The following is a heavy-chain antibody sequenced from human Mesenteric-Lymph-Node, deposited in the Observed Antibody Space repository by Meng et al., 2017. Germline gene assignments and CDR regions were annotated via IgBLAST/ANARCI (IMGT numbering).Heavy chain of an antibody. CDR3: ARGGVVTALKKSFDY. J-gene: IGHJ4*02. Sequence: QGALVANGAGVKKPGASVKDTRKAPGGTLNVSAFSWGRQAPGQGLEWLGGIIPIFDKPFYAQKFQGRLTITADEPTGTASMELSSLRSEDTAVYYCARGGVVTALKKSFDYWGQGTLVTVSS. CDR1: GGTLNVSA. D-gene: IGHD2-21*02. CDR2: IIPIFDKP. V-gene: IGHV1-69*01.